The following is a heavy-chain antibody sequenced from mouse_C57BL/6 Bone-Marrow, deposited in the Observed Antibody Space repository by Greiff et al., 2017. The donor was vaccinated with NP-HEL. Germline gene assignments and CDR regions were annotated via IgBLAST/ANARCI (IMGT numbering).Heavy chain of an antibody. V-gene: IGHV1-81*01. J-gene: IGHJ1*03. D-gene: IGHD1-1*01. CDR1: GYTFTSYG. CDR2: IYPRSGNT. Sequence: VQLQQSGAELARPGASVKLSCKASGYTFTSYGISWVKQRTGQGLEWIGEIYPRSGNTYYNEKFKGKATLTADKSSSTAFMALRSLTSEDSAVYFCARGAYGSLWYFDVWGTGTTVTVSS. CDR3: ARGAYGSLWYFDV.